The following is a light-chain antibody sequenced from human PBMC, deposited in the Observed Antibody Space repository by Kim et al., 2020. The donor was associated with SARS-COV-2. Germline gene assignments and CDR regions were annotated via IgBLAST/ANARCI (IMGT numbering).Light chain of an antibody. CDR2: YDS. CDR1: NIGNKN. V-gene: IGLV3-21*04. Sequence: APGQTASSTCGGNNIGNKNVRWYQHRPGQAPLLVISYDSDRPAGIPDQFSGSNSGNTATLTISRVEAGDEADYYCQVWDSGSDHVVFGGGTQLTVL. CDR3: QVWDSGSDHVV. J-gene: IGLJ2*01.